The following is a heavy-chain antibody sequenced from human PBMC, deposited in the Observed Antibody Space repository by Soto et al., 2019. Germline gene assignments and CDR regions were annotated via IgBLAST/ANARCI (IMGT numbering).Heavy chain of an antibody. D-gene: IGHD3-22*01. CDR3: ARAVVVGMIVVVTVFDY. Sequence: SETLSLTCTVSGGSISSGDYYWSWIRQPPGKGLEWIGYIYYSGSTYYNPSLKSRVTISVDTSKNQFSLKLSSVTAADTAVYYCARAVVVGMIVVVTVFDYWGQGTLVTVSS. V-gene: IGHV4-30-4*01. CDR1: GGSISSGDYY. CDR2: IYYSGST. J-gene: IGHJ4*02.